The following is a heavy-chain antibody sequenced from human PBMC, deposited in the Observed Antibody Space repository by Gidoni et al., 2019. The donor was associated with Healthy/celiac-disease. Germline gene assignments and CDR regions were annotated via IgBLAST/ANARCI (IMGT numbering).Heavy chain of an antibody. J-gene: IGHJ3*02. CDR1: GGSISSYY. Sequence: QVQLQESGPGLVKPSETLSLTCTVSGGSISSYYWSWIRQPPGKGLEWIGYIYYSGSTNYNPSLKSRVTISVDTSKNQFSLKLSSVTAADTAVYYCARVVGATRRVGAFDIWGQGTMVTVSS. D-gene: IGHD1-26*01. CDR2: IYYSGST. CDR3: ARVVGATRRVGAFDI. V-gene: IGHV4-59*01.